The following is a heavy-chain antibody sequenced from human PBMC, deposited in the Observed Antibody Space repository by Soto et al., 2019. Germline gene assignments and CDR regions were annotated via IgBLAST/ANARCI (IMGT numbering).Heavy chain of an antibody. Sequence: GGSLRLSCAASGFTVSSNYMSWVRQAPGKGLEWVSVIYSGGSTFYADSVKGRFTISRDNSKNTLYLQMNGLRAEDTAVYYCARGFTIVGATAPDYWGQGTLVTVSS. CDR3: ARGFTIVGATAPDY. CDR2: IYSGGST. J-gene: IGHJ4*02. V-gene: IGHV3-53*01. D-gene: IGHD1-26*01. CDR1: GFTVSSNY.